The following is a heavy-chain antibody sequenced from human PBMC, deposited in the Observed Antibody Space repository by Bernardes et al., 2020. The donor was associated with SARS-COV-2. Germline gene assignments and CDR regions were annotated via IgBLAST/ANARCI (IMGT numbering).Heavy chain of an antibody. J-gene: IGHJ5*02. V-gene: IGHV5-51*01. CDR2: IYPGDSDT. CDR3: ARTHSGIYDWFDP. CDR1: GYSFTSYW. D-gene: IGHD1-26*01. Sequence: GASLKISCKGSGYSFTSYWIGWVRQIPGKGLEWMGIIYPGDSDTRYSPSFQGQVTISADKSISTAYLQWSSLKASDTAMYYCARTHSGIYDWFDPWGQGTLVTVSS.